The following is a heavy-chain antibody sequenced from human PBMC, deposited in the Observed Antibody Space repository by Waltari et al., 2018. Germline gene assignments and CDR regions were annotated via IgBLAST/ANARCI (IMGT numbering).Heavy chain of an antibody. Sequence: QVQLVESGGGVVQPGRSLRLSCASSGFTFSSYAMHWVRQAPGKGLEWVAVISYDGSNKSYADSVKGRFTISRDNSKNTLYLQMNSLRAEDTAVYYCARDRARYLKMATILYYWGQGTLVTVSS. J-gene: IGHJ4*02. CDR3: ARDRARYLKMATILYY. D-gene: IGHD5-12*01. V-gene: IGHV3-30-3*01. CDR1: GFTFSSYA. CDR2: ISYDGSNK.